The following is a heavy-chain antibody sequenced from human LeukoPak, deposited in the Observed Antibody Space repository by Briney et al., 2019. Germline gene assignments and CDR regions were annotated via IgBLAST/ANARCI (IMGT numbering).Heavy chain of an antibody. CDR2: IYYSGST. Sequence: SETLSLTCTVSAGSISRGGYYWSWIRQHPGKGLEWFRYIYYSGSTYYNPSLKSRVTISVDTSKNQFSLKLSSVTAADTAVYYCAGQKVLYYYDSSGYSTLDAFDIWGQGTMVTVSS. J-gene: IGHJ3*02. CDR1: AGSISRGGYY. CDR3: AGQKVLYYYDSSGYSTLDAFDI. V-gene: IGHV4-31*03. D-gene: IGHD3-22*01.